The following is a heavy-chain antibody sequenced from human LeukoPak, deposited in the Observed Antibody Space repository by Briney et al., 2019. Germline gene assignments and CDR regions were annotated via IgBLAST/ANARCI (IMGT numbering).Heavy chain of an antibody. D-gene: IGHD1-26*01. Sequence: SETLSLTCTVSGGSVSSGSYYWSWIRQPPGTGLEWIGYIYYSGSTNYNPSLKSRVTISVDTSKNQFSLKLSSVTAADTAVYYCARDREYSGSYYFDYWGQGTLVTVSS. CDR2: IYYSGST. CDR3: ARDREYSGSYYFDY. V-gene: IGHV4-61*01. J-gene: IGHJ4*02. CDR1: GGSVSSGSYY.